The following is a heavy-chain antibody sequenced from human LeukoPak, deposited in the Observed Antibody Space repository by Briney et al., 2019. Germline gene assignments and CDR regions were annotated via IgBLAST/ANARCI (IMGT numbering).Heavy chain of an antibody. V-gene: IGHV1-69*13. D-gene: IGHD3-10*01. CDR1: GGTFSSYA. CDR3: ARSYYGSGKFIWFDP. Sequence: SVKVSCKASGGTFSSYAISWVRQAPGQGLEWMGGIIPIFGTANYAQKFQGRVTITADESTSTAYMELSSLRSEDTAVYYCARSYYGSGKFIWFDPWGQGTLVTVSS. CDR2: IIPIFGTA. J-gene: IGHJ5*02.